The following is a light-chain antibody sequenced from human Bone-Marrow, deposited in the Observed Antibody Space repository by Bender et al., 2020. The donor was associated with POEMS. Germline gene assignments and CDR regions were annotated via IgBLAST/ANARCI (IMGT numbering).Light chain of an antibody. CDR2: EVN. CDR3: QTWNRNTEV. Sequence: QSVLTQPPSASGSPGQLVTISCTGTSSDVGNYNYVSWYQQNPGKAPKLMIYEVNKRPSGIPERSSGSNSGNTATLTIGGTQDKDEDDYYCQTWNRNTEVFGGGTKLTVL. CDR1: SSDVGNYNY. V-gene: IGLV2-8*01. J-gene: IGLJ2*01.